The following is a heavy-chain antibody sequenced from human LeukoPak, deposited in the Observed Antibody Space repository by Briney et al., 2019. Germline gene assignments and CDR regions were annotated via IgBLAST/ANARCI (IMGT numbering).Heavy chain of an antibody. CDR3: AKDNAIYYYGSGGPFDY. V-gene: IGHV3-23*01. CDR1: GSTFSSYA. J-gene: IGHJ4*02. D-gene: IGHD3-10*01. Sequence: PRGSLRLSCAASGSTFSSYAMSGVRQAPGKGREGVSTISSRGGTTYSADSGKGRFTISKDNSKNTLCLQINSLRPEDTAVYYCAKDNAIYYYGSGGPFDYWGQGTLVTVSS. CDR2: ISSRGGTT.